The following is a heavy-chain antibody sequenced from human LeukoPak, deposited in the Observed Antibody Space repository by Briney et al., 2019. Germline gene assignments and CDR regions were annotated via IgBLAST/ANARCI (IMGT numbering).Heavy chain of an antibody. Sequence: GESLKISCKGSGYSFTCYWIGWVRQMPGKGLEWMGIIYPGDSDTRYSPSFQGQVTISADKSISTAYLQWSSLKASDTAMYYCARGHGYSGYPYYFDYWGQGTLVTVSS. CDR2: IYPGDSDT. V-gene: IGHV5-51*01. CDR3: ARGHGYSGYPYYFDY. J-gene: IGHJ4*02. D-gene: IGHD5-12*01. CDR1: GYSFTCYW.